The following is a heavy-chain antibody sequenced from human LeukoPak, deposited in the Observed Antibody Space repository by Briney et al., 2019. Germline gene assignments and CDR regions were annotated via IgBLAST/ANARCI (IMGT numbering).Heavy chain of an antibody. CDR3: AKSSYGPRNAFDI. CDR1: GFTFSSYE. Sequence: GGSLRLSCAASGFTFSSYEMNWVRQAPGKGLEWVSYISSSGSTIYYADSVKGRFTISRDNAKNSLYLQMNSLRAGDTAVYYCAKSSYGPRNAFDIWGQGTMVTVSS. CDR2: ISSSGSTI. V-gene: IGHV3-48*03. J-gene: IGHJ3*02. D-gene: IGHD5-18*01.